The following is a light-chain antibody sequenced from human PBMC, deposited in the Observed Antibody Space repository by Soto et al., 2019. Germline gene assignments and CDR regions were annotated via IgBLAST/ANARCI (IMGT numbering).Light chain of an antibody. V-gene: IGLV1-47*01. Sequence: QPVLTQPPSASGTPGQRVTISCSGSSSNIGSHYVYWYQHLPGTAPKLLISRNNQRPSGVPARFSGAKSGTSASLAISGLRSEDEADYYCATWDDSLSGLFGGGTKLTVL. CDR2: RNN. CDR1: SSNIGSHY. CDR3: ATWDDSLSGL. J-gene: IGLJ2*01.